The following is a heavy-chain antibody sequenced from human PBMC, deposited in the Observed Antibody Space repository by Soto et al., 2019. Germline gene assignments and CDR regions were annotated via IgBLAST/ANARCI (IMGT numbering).Heavy chain of an antibody. V-gene: IGHV3-23*01. CDR1: GFTFSSYA. J-gene: IGHJ5*01. Sequence: QPGGSLRLSCAASGFTFSSYAMSWVRQAPGKGLEWVSAISGSGGSTYYADSVKGRFTISRDNSKNTLYLQMNSLRAEDTAVYYSAKAYYDILTGYLRSQTPFDPWGQGTLVTVSS. CDR3: AKAYYDILTGYLRSQTPFDP. D-gene: IGHD3-9*01. CDR2: ISGSGGST.